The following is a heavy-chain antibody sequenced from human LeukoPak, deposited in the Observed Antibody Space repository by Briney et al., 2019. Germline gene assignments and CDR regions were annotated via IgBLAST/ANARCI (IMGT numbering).Heavy chain of an antibody. Sequence: SETLSLTCTVSGGSISSYYWSWIRQPPGKGLEWIGYIYYSGSTNYNPSLKSRVTISVDTSKNQFSLKLSSVTAADTAVYYCARQRDGYNLWSFDYWGQGTLVTVSS. CDR1: GGSISSYY. J-gene: IGHJ4*02. D-gene: IGHD5-24*01. CDR3: ARQRDGYNLWSFDY. V-gene: IGHV4-59*12. CDR2: IYYSGST.